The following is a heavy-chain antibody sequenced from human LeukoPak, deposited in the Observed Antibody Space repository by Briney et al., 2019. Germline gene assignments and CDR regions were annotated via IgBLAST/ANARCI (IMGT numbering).Heavy chain of an antibody. D-gene: IGHD6-19*01. CDR1: GYTFTIYG. CDR3: ARDLGVAVAGLGGY. Sequence: ASVKVSCKASGYTFTIYGISWVRQAPGQGLEWGGWISAYNGNTNYAQKLQGRITMTTDTSTNTAYMELRSLRSDDTAVYYCARDLGVAVAGLGGYWGQGTLVTVSS. CDR2: ISAYNGNT. J-gene: IGHJ4*02. V-gene: IGHV1-18*04.